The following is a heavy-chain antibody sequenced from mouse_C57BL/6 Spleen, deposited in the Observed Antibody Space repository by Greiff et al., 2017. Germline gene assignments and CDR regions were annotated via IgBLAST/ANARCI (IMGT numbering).Heavy chain of an antibody. J-gene: IGHJ4*01. V-gene: IGHV5-17*01. CDR3: ARTRLSYYAMDY. CDR2: ISSGSSTI. D-gene: IGHD2-2*01. CDR1: GFTFSDYG. Sequence: EVNVVESGGGLVKPGGSLKLSCAASGFTFSDYGMHWVRQAPEKGLEWVAYISSGSSTIYYADTVKGRFTISRDNAKNTLFLQMTSLRSEDTAMYYCARTRLSYYAMDYWGQGTSVTVSS.